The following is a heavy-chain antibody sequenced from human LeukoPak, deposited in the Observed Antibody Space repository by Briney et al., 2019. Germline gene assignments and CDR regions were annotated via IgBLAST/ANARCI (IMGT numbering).Heavy chain of an antibody. D-gene: IGHD6-13*01. Sequence: SQTLSLTCTVSGGSISSGGYYWSWIRQHPGKGLEWIGYIYHSGSTYYNPSLKSRVTISVDRSKNQFSLKLSSVTAADTAVYYCARGFGSSWSDYWGQGTLVTVSS. CDR3: ARGFGSSWSDY. V-gene: IGHV4-30-2*01. CDR2: IYHSGST. J-gene: IGHJ4*02. CDR1: GGSISSGGYY.